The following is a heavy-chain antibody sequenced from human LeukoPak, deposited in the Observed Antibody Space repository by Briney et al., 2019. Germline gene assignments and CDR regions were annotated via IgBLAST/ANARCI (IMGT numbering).Heavy chain of an antibody. CDR2: IGASGEST. V-gene: IGHV3-23*01. J-gene: IGHJ4*02. D-gene: IGHD6-13*01. CDR3: EQAGY. CDR1: GFTFSSYA. Sequence: GGSLRLSCAASGFTFSSYALSWVRQTPGKGLECVSGIGASGESTYYADSVKGRFTISRDRNKVTLQMTSLRVDDTAVYYCEQAGYWGQGALVTVSS.